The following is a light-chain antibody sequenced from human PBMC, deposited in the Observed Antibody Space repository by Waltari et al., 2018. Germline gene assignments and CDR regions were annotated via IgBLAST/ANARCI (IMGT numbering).Light chain of an antibody. V-gene: IGKV3-20*01. Sequence: LTQSPDTLSLYPGEGATLSCRASENLNSSFVAWYHQNPGKPPRLLISGTSRRATGIPDRFSGSGSGTDFTLTISRLEPEDFAVYYCHHYGSSPQTFGHGTKVEI. CDR2: GTS. CDR1: ENLNSSF. CDR3: HHYGSSPQT. J-gene: IGKJ1*01.